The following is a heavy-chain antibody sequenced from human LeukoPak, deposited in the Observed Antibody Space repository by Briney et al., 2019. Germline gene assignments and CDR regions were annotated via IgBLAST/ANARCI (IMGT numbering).Heavy chain of an antibody. V-gene: IGHV1-2*02. CDR3: TRESGIYYGDDLNWFDP. Sequence: ASVEVSCKAVGYTVTAYYIHWVRQAPRLGLEGRGLINPKSSSTKYAHKFQGRVTMTRDSSISTVSMEVSSLRSDDTAVYYCTRESGIYYGDDLNWFDPWGQGTLVTVSS. J-gene: IGHJ5*02. CDR2: INPKSSST. D-gene: IGHD3-10*01. CDR1: GYTVTAYY.